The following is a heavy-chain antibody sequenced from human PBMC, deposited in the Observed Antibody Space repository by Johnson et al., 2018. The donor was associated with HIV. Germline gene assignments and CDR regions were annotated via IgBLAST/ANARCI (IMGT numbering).Heavy chain of an antibody. CDR3: TTGRKGTGAFDI. J-gene: IGHJ3*02. V-gene: IGHV3-30*03. CDR1: GFTFSSYG. Sequence: MQLVESGGGVVQPGRSLRLSCAASGFTFSSYGMHWVRQAPGKGLEWVAVISYDGSNKYYADSVKGRFTISRDNSKNTLYLQMNSLRTEDTAVYYCTTGRKGTGAFDIWGQGTMVTVSS. CDR2: ISYDGSNK. D-gene: IGHD1-14*01.